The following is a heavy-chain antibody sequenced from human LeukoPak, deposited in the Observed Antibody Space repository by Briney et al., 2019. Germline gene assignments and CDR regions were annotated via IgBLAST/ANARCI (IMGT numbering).Heavy chain of an antibody. CDR3: ARAPQLERRSPTWFDP. J-gene: IGHJ5*02. CDR2: ILPIFGTT. D-gene: IGHD1-1*01. Sequence: SVKVSCKASGDTFSKFSISWVRQAPGQGLEWMGGILPIFGTTDYAQKFQGRVTITADKSTSTVYMEVSSLRSEDSAMYYCARAPQLERRSPTWFDPWGQGTLVTVSS. CDR1: GDTFSKFS. V-gene: IGHV1-69*06.